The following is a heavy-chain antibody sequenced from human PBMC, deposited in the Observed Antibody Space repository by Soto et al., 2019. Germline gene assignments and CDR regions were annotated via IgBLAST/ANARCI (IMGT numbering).Heavy chain of an antibody. CDR1: GYTFNDYE. Sequence: QEQLVQSAAEVKKPGASVKVSCMTSGYTFNDYEINWVRQATGQGLEWIGWMNPNSGEKGYAQRFQGRVTMTTSSSLSTAYLELSSLTSDDTAVYYCARIAMPARPRWYNWFDPLGQGTLVTVSS. CDR3: ARIAMPARPRWYNWFDP. V-gene: IGHV1-8*02. J-gene: IGHJ5*02. D-gene: IGHD2-2*01. CDR2: MNPNSGEK.